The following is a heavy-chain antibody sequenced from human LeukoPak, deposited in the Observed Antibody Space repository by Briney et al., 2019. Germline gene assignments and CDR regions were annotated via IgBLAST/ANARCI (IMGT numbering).Heavy chain of an antibody. D-gene: IGHD3-3*01. CDR3: ARNYDFWSGRYAFDI. J-gene: IGHJ3*02. V-gene: IGHV4-30-4*08. CDR2: IYYSGST. Sequence: SETLSLTCTVSGGSISSGDYYWSWIRQPPGKGLEWIGYIYYSGSTYHNPSLKSRVTISVDTSKNQFSLKLSSVTAADTAVYYCARNYDFWSGRYAFDIWGQGTMVTVSS. CDR1: GGSISSGDYY.